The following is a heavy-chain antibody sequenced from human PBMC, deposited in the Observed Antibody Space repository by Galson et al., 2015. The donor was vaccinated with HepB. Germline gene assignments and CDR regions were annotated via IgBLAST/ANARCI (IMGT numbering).Heavy chain of an antibody. D-gene: IGHD3-22*01. V-gene: IGHV3-21*01. CDR1: GFTFSSHS. J-gene: IGHJ3*02. CDR3: ARGGYYDSSGSPDAFDI. CDR2: ISSSSSYI. Sequence: SLRLSCAASGFTFSSHSMNWVRQAPGKGLEWVSSISSSSSYIYYADSVKGRFTISRDNAKNSLYLQMNSLRAEDTAVYYCARGGYYDSSGSPDAFDIWGQGTMVTVSS.